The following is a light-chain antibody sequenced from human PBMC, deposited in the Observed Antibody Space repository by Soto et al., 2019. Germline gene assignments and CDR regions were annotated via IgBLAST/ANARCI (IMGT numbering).Light chain of an antibody. CDR3: QQRSDWPLT. V-gene: IGKV3-11*01. J-gene: IGKJ4*01. CDR1: QSVSSY. CDR2: DAS. Sequence: EIVLTQSPATLSLSPGERVTLSCRASQSVSSYFAWYQQKPGQAPRLLIYDASTRAAGIPARFSGSGSGTDIPLTISSLEPDDFAVYYCQQRSDWPLTFGGGTKVEIK.